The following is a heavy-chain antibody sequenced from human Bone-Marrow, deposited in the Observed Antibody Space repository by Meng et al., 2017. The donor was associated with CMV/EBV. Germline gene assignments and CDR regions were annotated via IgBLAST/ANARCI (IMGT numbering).Heavy chain of an antibody. CDR1: GYTFTGYY. V-gene: IGHV1-2*02. Sequence: ASVKVSCKASGYTFTGYYMHWVRQAPGQGLEWMGWINPNSGGTNYAQKFQGRVTMTRDTSISTAYMELSSLRSEDTAVYYCATRAVGFGELLDYWGQGTLVTVSS. D-gene: IGHD3-10*01. J-gene: IGHJ4*02. CDR3: ATRAVGFGELLDY. CDR2: INPNSGGT.